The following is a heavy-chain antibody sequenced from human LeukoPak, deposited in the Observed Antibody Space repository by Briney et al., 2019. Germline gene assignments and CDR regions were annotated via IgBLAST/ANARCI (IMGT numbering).Heavy chain of an antibody. CDR1: GFTFRSYD. J-gene: IGHJ5*02. CDR2: IYSGENT. CDR3: ARDSGYSGYALDL. Sequence: PGGSLRLSCAASGFTFRSYDMYWVRQAPGKGLEWVSMIYSGENTYYLDSVKGRFTISRDNSKNKLYLQMYSLRAEDTAVYYCARDSGYSGYALDLWGQGNLVTVSS. D-gene: IGHD5-12*01. V-gene: IGHV3-66*01.